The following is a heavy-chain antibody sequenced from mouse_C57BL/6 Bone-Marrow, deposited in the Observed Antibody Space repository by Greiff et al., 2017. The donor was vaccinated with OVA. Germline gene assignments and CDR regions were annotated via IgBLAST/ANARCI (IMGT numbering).Heavy chain of an antibody. Sequence: VQLQESGAELVRPGASVTLSCKASGYTFTDYEMHWVKQTPVHGLEWIGAIDPETGGTAYNQKFKGKAILTADKSSSTAYMELRSLTSEDSAVYYCTGTWFAYWGQGTLVTVSA. CDR1: GYTFTDYE. V-gene: IGHV1-15*01. J-gene: IGHJ3*01. CDR2: IDPETGGT. CDR3: TGTWFAY.